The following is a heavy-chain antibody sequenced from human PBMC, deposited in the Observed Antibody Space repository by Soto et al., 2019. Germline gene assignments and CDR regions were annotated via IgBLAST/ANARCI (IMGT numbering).Heavy chain of an antibody. CDR1: GFTFSSYA. J-gene: IGHJ4*02. CDR3: AKEEIVVVVAATLAKY. V-gene: IGHV3-23*01. CDR2: ISGSGGST. D-gene: IGHD2-15*01. Sequence: GGSLRLSCAASGFTFSSYAMSWVRQAPGKGLEWVSAISGSGGSTYYADSVKGRFTISRDNSKNTLYLQMNSLRAEDTAVYYCAKEEIVVVVAATLAKYWGQGTLVTVSS.